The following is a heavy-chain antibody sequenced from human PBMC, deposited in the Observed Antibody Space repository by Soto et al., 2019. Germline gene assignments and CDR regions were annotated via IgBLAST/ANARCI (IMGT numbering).Heavy chain of an antibody. CDR2: ISGSGGST. J-gene: IGHJ6*02. Sequence: SLRLSCAAPGFTFSSYAMSWVRQAPGKGLEWVSAISGSGGSTYYADSVKGRFTISRDNSKNTLYLQMNSLRAEDTAVYFCARDVYSGTWTTEEDVWGQGTTVTVPS. CDR3: ARDVYSGTWTTEEDV. CDR1: GFTFSSYA. D-gene: IGHD5-12*01. V-gene: IGHV3-23*01.